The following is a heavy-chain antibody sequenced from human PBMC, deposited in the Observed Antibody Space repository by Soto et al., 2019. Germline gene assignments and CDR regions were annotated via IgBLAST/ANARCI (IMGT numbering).Heavy chain of an antibody. CDR3: ARNREQWLVLDY. J-gene: IGHJ4*02. D-gene: IGHD6-19*01. CDR2: IWDDGSNK. CDR1: GFTFSTYG. Sequence: QMQLVESGGGVVQPGRSLRLSCAASGFTFSTYGMHWVRQAPGKGLEWVAVIWDDGSNKYYADSVKGRFTISRDNSKNRLYLQMNSLRAEDTAVYYCARNREQWLVLDYWGQGTLVTVST. V-gene: IGHV3-33*01.